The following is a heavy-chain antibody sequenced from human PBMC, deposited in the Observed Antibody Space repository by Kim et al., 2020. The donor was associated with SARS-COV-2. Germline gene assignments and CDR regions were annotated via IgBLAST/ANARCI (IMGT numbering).Heavy chain of an antibody. CDR1: GFPFNTYA. CDR3: ARLEPPSFCMGV. D-gene: IGHD3-3*01. CDR2: ISAVNPNT. V-gene: IGHV3-23*01. Sequence: GGSLRLSCEASGFPFNTYAMSWVRRAPGKGLEWVSTISAVNPNTYYADSVKGRFAISRDNSKNTMYLQMNSLRVEDTAVYYCARLEPPSFCMGVWGRGTTVTVSS. J-gene: IGHJ6*03.